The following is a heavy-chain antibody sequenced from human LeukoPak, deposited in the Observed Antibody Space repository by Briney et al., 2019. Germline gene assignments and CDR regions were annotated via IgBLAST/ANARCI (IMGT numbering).Heavy chain of an antibody. CDR2: TSAYNGNT. Sequence: ASVKVSCKASGYTFTSYGISWGRQAPGQGLEWMGWTSAYNGNTNYAQKLQGRVTMTTDTSTSTAYMELRSLRSDDTAVYYCARVSVAPAARYNWFDPWGQGTLVTVSS. D-gene: IGHD2-2*01. J-gene: IGHJ5*02. CDR3: ARVSVAPAARYNWFDP. V-gene: IGHV1-18*01. CDR1: GYTFTSYG.